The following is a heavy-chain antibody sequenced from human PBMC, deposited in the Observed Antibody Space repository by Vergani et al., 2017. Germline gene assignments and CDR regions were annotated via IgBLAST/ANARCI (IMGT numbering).Heavy chain of an antibody. CDR2: IKQDGSEK. J-gene: IGHJ4*02. V-gene: IGHV3-7*01. Sequence: EVQLVESGGGLVQPGGSLRLSCAASGFTFSSYWMSWVRQAPGKGLEWVANIKQDGSEKYYVDSVKGRFTISRDNAKNSLYLQMNSLRAEDTAVYYCARQPYCGGDCYPGRFDYWGQGTLVTVSS. CDR3: ARQPYCGGDCYPGRFDY. CDR1: GFTFSSYW. D-gene: IGHD2-21*02.